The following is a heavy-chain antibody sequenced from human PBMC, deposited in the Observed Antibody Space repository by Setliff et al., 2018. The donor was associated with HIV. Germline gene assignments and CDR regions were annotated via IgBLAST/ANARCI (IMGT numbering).Heavy chain of an antibody. J-gene: IGHJ4*02. Sequence: LRLSCAASGFTFSNYWMNWVRQAPGKGLEWEANINKDGSEKYYVDSVKGRFTISRDNSKNSLYLQMTSLRTEDTALYYCAKSFHGGWNPGDLMDYWGQGTLVTVSS. D-gene: IGHD1-1*01. V-gene: IGHV3-7*03. CDR1: GFTFSNYW. CDR3: AKSFHGGWNPGDLMDY. CDR2: INKDGSEK.